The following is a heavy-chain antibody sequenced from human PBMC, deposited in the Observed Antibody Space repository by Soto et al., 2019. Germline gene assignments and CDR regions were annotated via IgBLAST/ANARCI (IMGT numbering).Heavy chain of an antibody. CDR1: GFTFSGYS. CDR3: ARDHQGYCSSNTCLGDAFDM. Sequence: EVQLVESGGGLVKPGESLRLSCAASGFTFSGYSMNWVRQAPGKGLEWVSSTSSRGSYTFYADSVKGRFTISRDNAKNSLFLQMNSLRAEDTAVYYCARDHQGYCSSNTCLGDAFDMWGQGTMVTVSS. CDR2: TSSRGSYT. D-gene: IGHD2-2*01. J-gene: IGHJ3*02. V-gene: IGHV3-21*01.